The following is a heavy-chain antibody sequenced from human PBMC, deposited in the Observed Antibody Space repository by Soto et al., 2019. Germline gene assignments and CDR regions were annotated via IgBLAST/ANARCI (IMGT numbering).Heavy chain of an antibody. CDR2: IYPGDSDT. CDR3: ATITNIFDFDY. Sequence: PGEAVKISCKGSGYSFTNYWIGWVRQMPGKGLEWMGIIYPGDSDTRYSPSFQGQVTISADKSISTAYLQWSSLKASYTAMYHCATITNIFDFDYCHHGTLVTVAS. J-gene: IGHJ4*01. CDR1: GYSFTNYW. V-gene: IGHV5-51*01. D-gene: IGHD2-21*01.